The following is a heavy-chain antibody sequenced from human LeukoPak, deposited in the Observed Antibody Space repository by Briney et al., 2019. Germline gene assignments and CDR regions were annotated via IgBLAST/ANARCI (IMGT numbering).Heavy chain of an antibody. D-gene: IGHD4-17*01. Sequence: SGTLSLTCTVSGGSISSSSYYWGCIRQPPGKGLEWIGSIYYSGSTYYNPSLKSRVTISVDASKNQFSLKLSSVTAADTAVYYCARHMSGDYEFDYWGQGTLVTVSS. CDR1: GGSISSSSYY. CDR2: IYYSGST. CDR3: ARHMSGDYEFDY. J-gene: IGHJ4*02. V-gene: IGHV4-39*01.